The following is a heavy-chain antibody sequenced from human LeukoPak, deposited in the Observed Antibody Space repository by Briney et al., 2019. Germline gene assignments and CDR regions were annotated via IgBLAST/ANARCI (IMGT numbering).Heavy chain of an antibody. Sequence: GGSLRLSCAGSGFTFSRYWMSWVRQAPGKGLEWVGRIKSKTDGGTTDYAAPGKGRFAITREESKNRMFVKMNRLKTEDTAVYYCTTPLWAYDNSDWGQGALVTVSS. CDR1: GFTFSRYW. CDR3: TTPLWAYDNSD. J-gene: IGHJ4*02. D-gene: IGHD3-22*01. V-gene: IGHV3-15*01. CDR2: IKSKTDGGTT.